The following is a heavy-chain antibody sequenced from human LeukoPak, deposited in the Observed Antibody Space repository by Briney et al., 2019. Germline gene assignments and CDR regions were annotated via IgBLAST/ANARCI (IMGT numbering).Heavy chain of an antibody. CDR2: IYHSGRT. Sequence: SGTLSLTCAVSGGSISSSNWWSWVRQPPGKGLEWIGEIYHSGRTNYKPSLKSRVPISVDKSNDQFSLKLTSVTAADTAVYYCARVGALAGNDAFDIWGQGTMVTVSS. J-gene: IGHJ3*02. CDR1: GGSISSSNW. V-gene: IGHV4-4*02. CDR3: ARVGALAGNDAFDI. D-gene: IGHD6-19*01.